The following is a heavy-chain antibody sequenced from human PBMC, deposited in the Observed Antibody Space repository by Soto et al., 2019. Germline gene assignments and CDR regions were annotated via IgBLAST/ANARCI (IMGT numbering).Heavy chain of an antibody. CDR3: ATDKVAFDM. V-gene: IGHV1-2*01. Sequence: GASVKVSCKASGYIFTGYYIQWVRQAPGQGLEWLGWINCKTGGTKYAQKFQGRVTSTRDTPINTAYKEVSRLRSDDTAVYYCATDKVAFDMWGQGTMVTVSS. J-gene: IGHJ3*02. D-gene: IGHD3-9*01. CDR2: INCKTGGT. CDR1: GYIFTGYY.